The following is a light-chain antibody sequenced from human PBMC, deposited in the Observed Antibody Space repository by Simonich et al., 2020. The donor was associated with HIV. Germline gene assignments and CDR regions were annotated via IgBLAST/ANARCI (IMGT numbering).Light chain of an antibody. CDR2: EGS. V-gene: IGLV2-14*02. CDR3: SSYTSSSTRV. Sequence: QSALTQPASVSGSPGQSITISCTGTSSDVGSYNLVSWYQQHPGKAPKLMIYEGSKRPSGVSNRFSASKSGNTASLTISGLQAEDEADYYCSSYTSSSTRVFGGGTKLTVL. CDR1: SSDVGSYNL. J-gene: IGLJ3*02.